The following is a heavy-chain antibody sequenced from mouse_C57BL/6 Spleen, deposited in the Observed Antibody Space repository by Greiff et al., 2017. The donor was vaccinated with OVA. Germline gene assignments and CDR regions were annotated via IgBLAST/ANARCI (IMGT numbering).Heavy chain of an antibody. J-gene: IGHJ2*01. Sequence: EVQGVESGGGLVQPKGSLKLSCAASGFSFNTYAMNWVRQAPGKGLEWVARIRRKSNNNATYYADSVKDRFTISRDDSEGMLYLQMNNLKTEDTAMYYCVRSDYFDYWGQGTTLTVSS. V-gene: IGHV10-1*01. CDR3: VRSDYFDY. CDR1: GFSFNTYA. CDR2: IRRKSNNNAT.